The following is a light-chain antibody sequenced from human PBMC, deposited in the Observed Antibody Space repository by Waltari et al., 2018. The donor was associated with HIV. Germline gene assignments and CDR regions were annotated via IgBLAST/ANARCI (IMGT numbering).Light chain of an antibody. CDR2: DVT. J-gene: IGLJ2*01. V-gene: IGLV2-14*03. CDR3: GSYTTTSTLGV. CDR1: SSDVGAYDY. Sequence: QSALTQPASVSGSPGQSITISCIGSSSDVGAYDYVSWYQHQPGKAPKLLIYDVTHRPSGISARFSGSKSGNTASLTVSGLQADDEADYYCGSYTTTSTLGVFGGGTKLTVL.